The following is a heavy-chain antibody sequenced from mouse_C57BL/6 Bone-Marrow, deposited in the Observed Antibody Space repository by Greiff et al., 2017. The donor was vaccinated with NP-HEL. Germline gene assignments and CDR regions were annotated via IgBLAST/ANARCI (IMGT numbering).Heavy chain of an antibody. Sequence: VQLQQSGTVLARPGASVKMSCKTSGYTFTSYWMHWVKQRPGQGLEWIGAIYPGNSDTSYNQKFKGKAKLTAVTSASTAYMELSSLTNEDSAVYYCTRLDYYGSSPAWFAYWGQGTSVTVSS. V-gene: IGHV1-5*01. CDR1: GYTFTSYW. CDR3: TRLDYYGSSPAWFAY. J-gene: IGHJ4*01. D-gene: IGHD1-1*01. CDR2: IYPGNSDT.